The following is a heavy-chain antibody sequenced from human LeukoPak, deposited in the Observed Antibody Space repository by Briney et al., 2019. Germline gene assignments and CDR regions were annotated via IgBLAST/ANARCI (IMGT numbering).Heavy chain of an antibody. V-gene: IGHV5-51*01. CDR3: ARPTSGIQLWDRGYNWFDP. Sequence: GESLKISCKGSGYSFTSYWIGWVRQMPGKGLEWMGIIYPGDSDTRYSPSFQGQVTISADKSISTAYLQWSSLKASDTAMYYCARPTSGIQLWDRGYNWFDPWGQGTLVTV. CDR1: GYSFTSYW. CDR2: IYPGDSDT. J-gene: IGHJ5*02. D-gene: IGHD5-18*01.